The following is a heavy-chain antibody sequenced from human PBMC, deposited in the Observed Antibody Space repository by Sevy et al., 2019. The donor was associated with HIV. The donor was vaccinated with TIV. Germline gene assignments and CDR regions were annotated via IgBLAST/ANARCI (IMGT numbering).Heavy chain of an antibody. CDR3: ERGVDSSSSDGRDGGGFDY. V-gene: IGHV4-34*01. J-gene: IGHJ4*02. D-gene: IGHD6-6*01. Sequence: SETLSLTCAVYGGSFSGYYWSWIRQPPGKGLEWIGEINHSGSTNYNPSLKSRVTISVDTSKNQFSLMLSTVTAADTAVYYCERGVDSSSSDGRDGGGFDYWGQGTLVTVSS. CDR1: GGSFSGYY. CDR2: INHSGST.